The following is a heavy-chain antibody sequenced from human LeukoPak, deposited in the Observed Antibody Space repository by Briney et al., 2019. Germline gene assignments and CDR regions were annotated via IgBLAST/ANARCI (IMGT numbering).Heavy chain of an antibody. CDR3: ARHVAGQLVLLYFGESFDC. D-gene: IGHD3-10*01. V-gene: IGHV4-59*08. Sequence: SETLSLTCTVSGGSISSYYWSWIRQPPGKGLEWIGYIYYSGSTNYNPSLKSRVAISVDTSKNQLSLTLSSVTAADTAVYYCARHVAGQLVLLYFGESFDCWGQGTLVTVSS. J-gene: IGHJ4*02. CDR1: GGSISSYY. CDR2: IYYSGST.